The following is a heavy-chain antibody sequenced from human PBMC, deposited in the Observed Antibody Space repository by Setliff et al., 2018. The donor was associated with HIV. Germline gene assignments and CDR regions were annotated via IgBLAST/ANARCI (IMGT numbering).Heavy chain of an antibody. J-gene: IGHJ4*02. CDR1: GGSISSSY. CDR3: ARGRDKYGPIDY. D-gene: IGHD3-10*01. CDR2: IHYSGST. V-gene: IGHV4-59*01. Sequence: SETLSLTCTVSGGSISSSYWTWTRQPPGKGLEWIGNIHYSGSTNYNPSLKSRVTISVDTSRSQFSLKLSSVTTADTAVYYCARGRDKYGPIDYWGQGTLVTVSS.